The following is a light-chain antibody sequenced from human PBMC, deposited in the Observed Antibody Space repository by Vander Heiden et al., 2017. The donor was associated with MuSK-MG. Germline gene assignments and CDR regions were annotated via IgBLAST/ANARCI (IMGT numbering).Light chain of an antibody. Sequence: QSALTQPAPVSGSPGQSITISCTGTSSDVGGYNYVSWSQQHTGKAPKLMIYDVSNRPSGVSNRFSGSKSGNTASLTISGLQAEDEADYYCSSYTSSSTLVFGGGTKLTVL. V-gene: IGLV2-14*03. CDR3: SSYTSSSTLV. CDR1: SSDVGGYNY. J-gene: IGLJ2*01. CDR2: DVS.